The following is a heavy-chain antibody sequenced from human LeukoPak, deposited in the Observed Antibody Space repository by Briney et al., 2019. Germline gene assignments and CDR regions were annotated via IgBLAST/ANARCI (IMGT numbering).Heavy chain of an antibody. CDR1: GFTFSSYS. J-gene: IGHJ4*02. V-gene: IGHV3-7*03. CDR2: IKQDGSEK. CDR3: ARSGGWEGDYFDY. Sequence: GGSLRLSCAASGFTFSSYSMSWVRQAPGKGLEWVANIKQDGSEKYYVDSEKGRFTISRDNAKNSLYLQMNSLRAEDTAVYYCARSGGWEGDYFDYWGQGTLVTVSS. D-gene: IGHD6-19*01.